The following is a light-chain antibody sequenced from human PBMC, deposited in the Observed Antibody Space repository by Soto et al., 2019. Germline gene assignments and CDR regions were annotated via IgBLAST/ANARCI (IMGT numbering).Light chain of an antibody. Sequence: SALTQPRSVSGSPGQSVTISCTGTSSDVGGYNFVSWYHQHPGKAPKLMIYDVSKRPSGVPDRFSGYKSGNTASLTISGLQAEDEADYYCCSYAGSYTWVFGTGTKLTVL. J-gene: IGLJ1*01. CDR3: CSYAGSYTWV. CDR2: DVS. CDR1: SSDVGGYNF. V-gene: IGLV2-11*01.